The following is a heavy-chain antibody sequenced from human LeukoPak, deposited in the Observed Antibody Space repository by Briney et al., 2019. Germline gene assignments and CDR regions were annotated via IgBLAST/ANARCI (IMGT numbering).Heavy chain of an antibody. V-gene: IGHV3-11*05. J-gene: IGHJ4*02. CDR3: ARDRESDY. Sequence: GGSLRLSCVASGFTFSDYYMSWIRQAPGKGLEWVSYISSSSNYTNHADSVRDRFTISRDNAKNSLYLQMNSLRVEDTAVYYCARDRESDYWGQGTLVTVSS. CDR1: GFTFSDYY. CDR2: ISSSSNYT.